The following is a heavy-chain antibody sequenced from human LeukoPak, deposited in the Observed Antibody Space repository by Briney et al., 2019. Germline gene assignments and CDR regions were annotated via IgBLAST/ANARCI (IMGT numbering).Heavy chain of an antibody. J-gene: IGHJ5*02. V-gene: IGHV1-2*02. CDR2: INPNSGGT. Sequence: ASVKVSCKASGYTFTGYYTHWVRQAPGQGLEWMGWINPNSGGTNYAQKFQGRVTMTRDTSISTAYMELSRLRSDDTAVYYCARVVPAAVALWNWFDPWGQGTLVTVSS. CDR3: ARVVPAAVALWNWFDP. CDR1: GYTFTGYY. D-gene: IGHD2-2*01.